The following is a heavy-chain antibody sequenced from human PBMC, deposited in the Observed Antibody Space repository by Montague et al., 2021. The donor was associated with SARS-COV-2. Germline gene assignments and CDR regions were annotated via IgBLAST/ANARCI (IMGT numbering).Heavy chain of an antibody. CDR3: ARLFYSSGWSENDAFDI. J-gene: IGHJ3*02. Sequence: SETLSLTCTVSGGSISSSSYYWGWIRQPPGKGLEWIGSIYYSGSTYYTPSLKSRVTISVDTSKNQFSLKLSSVTAADTAVYYCARLFYSSGWSENDAFDIWGQGTMVTVSS. D-gene: IGHD6-19*01. CDR2: IYYSGST. V-gene: IGHV4-39*01. CDR1: GGSISSSSYY.